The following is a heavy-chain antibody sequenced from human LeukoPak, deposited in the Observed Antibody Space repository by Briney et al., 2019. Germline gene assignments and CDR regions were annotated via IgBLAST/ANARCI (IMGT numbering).Heavy chain of an antibody. CDR2: IYTSGST. J-gene: IGHJ6*03. CDR1: GRSISSGSYY. D-gene: IGHD5-18*01. CDR3: ARTPWIQLWLSDYYYYYMDV. V-gene: IGHV4-61*02. Sequence: NPSETLSLTCTVSGRSISSGSYYWSWVRQPAGKGLEWIGRIYTSGSTNFNPSLKSRVTISVDTSKNQFSLKLSSVTAADTAVYYCARTPWIQLWLSDYYYYYMDVWGKGTTVTVPS.